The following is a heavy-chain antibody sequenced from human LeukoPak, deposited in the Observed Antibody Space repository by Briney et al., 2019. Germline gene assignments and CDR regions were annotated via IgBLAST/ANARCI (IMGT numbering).Heavy chain of an antibody. D-gene: IGHD5-18*01. J-gene: IGHJ4*02. CDR1: GFTFSSYA. CDR2: ISFDGSNR. CDR3: AKVGGYSYGSNFDY. Sequence: GGSLRLSCAASGFTFSSYAMHWVRQAPGKGLEWVAVISFDGSNRYYADSVKGRFTISRDISKNTLYLQMSSLRAEDTAVYYCAKVGGYSYGSNFDYWGQGTLVTVSS. V-gene: IGHV3-30*04.